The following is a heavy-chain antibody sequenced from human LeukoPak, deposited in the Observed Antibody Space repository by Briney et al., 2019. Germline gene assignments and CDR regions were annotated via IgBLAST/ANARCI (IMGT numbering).Heavy chain of an antibody. Sequence: GGSLRLSCAASGFTFSSYAMHWVRQAPGKGLEWVAVISYDGSNKYYADSVKGRFTISRDNSKNTVYLQMNSLRAEDTAVYYCARESLAYYYDSSGYSFDYWGQGTLVTVSS. CDR3: ARESLAYYYDSSGYSFDY. CDR1: GFTFSSYA. V-gene: IGHV3-30-3*01. CDR2: ISYDGSNK. D-gene: IGHD3-22*01. J-gene: IGHJ4*02.